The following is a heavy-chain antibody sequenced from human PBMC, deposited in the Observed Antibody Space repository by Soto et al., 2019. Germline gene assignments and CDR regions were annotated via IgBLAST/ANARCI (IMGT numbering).Heavy chain of an antibody. CDR2: IYYSGTT. J-gene: IGHJ5*02. CDR3: AREPISTPRGVTQVDP. CDR1: GGSISSGYYY. D-gene: IGHD3-10*01. Sequence: QVQLQESGPGLVKPSQTLSLTCSVSGGSISSGYYYWSWIRQPPGKGLEWIGNIYYSGTTFYNPSLGSRVTMSLDAAKNHFSLELRSVTVADTAVYYCAREPISTPRGVTQVDPWGQGTQVTVSS. V-gene: IGHV4-30-4*01.